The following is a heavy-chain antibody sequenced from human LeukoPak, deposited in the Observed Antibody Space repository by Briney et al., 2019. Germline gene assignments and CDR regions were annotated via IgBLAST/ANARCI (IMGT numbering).Heavy chain of an antibody. Sequence: GESLKISCKGSGYSFTSYWIGWVRQMPGKGLEWMGIIYPGDSDTRYSPSFQGQVTISADKSISTAYLQWSSLKASDTAMDYCARWEYYYGSGSYYRDGVYYFDYWGQGTLVTVSS. V-gene: IGHV5-51*01. CDR2: IYPGDSDT. CDR1: GYSFTSYW. J-gene: IGHJ4*02. D-gene: IGHD3-10*01. CDR3: ARWEYYYGSGSYYRDGVYYFDY.